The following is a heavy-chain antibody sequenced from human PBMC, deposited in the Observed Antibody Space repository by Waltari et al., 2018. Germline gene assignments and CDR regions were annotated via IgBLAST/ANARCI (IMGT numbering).Heavy chain of an antibody. CDR2: ISYDGSNK. D-gene: IGHD1-26*01. V-gene: IGHV3-30-3*01. Sequence: QVQLVESGGGVVQPGRSLRLSCAASGCTFSSYAVHWVRQAPGKGLEWVAVISYDGSNKYYADSVKGRFTISRDNSKNTLYLQMNSLRAEDTAVYYCARESYSGSYTDAFDIWGQGTMVTVSS. J-gene: IGHJ3*02. CDR1: GCTFSSYA. CDR3: ARESYSGSYTDAFDI.